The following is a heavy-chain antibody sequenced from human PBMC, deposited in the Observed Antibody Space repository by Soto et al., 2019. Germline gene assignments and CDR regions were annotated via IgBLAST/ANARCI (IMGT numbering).Heavy chain of an antibody. J-gene: IGHJ2*01. V-gene: IGHV4-39*01. CDR2: IYYSGST. CDR3: GRGSPAWYFDL. Sequence: QLQLQESGPGLVKPSETLSLTCTVSGGSISSSSYYWGWIRQPPGKGLEWIGSIYYSGSTYYNPSLKSRVTISVDTSKNQFSLKLSSVTAADTAVYYCGRGSPAWYFDLWGRGTLVTVSS. CDR1: GGSISSSSYY.